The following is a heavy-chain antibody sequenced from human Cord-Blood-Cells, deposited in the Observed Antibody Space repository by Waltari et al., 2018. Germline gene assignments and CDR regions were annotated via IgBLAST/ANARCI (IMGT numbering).Heavy chain of an antibody. CDR1: GFTFSSYA. CDR3: AKVVLLWFRESELDY. Sequence: EVQLLESGGGLVQPGGSLRLSCAASGFTFSSYAMSWVRQAPGKGLEWVSAIRGSGGSTYYAESVKGRFTITRDNSKNTLYLQMNSLRAEDTAVYYCAKVVLLWFRESELDYWGQGTLVTVSS. D-gene: IGHD3-10*01. V-gene: IGHV3-23*01. J-gene: IGHJ4*02. CDR2: IRGSGGST.